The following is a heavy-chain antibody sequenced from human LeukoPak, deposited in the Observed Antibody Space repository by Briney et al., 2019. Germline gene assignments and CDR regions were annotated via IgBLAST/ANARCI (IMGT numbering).Heavy chain of an antibody. CDR3: AKDPYGTRYFDY. V-gene: IGHV3-7*03. D-gene: IGHD2-2*01. J-gene: IGHJ4*02. CDR2: IKQDGSEK. Sequence: GGSLRLSCAASGFTFSSYSMNWVRQAPGKGLEWVANIKQDGSEKYYVDSVKGRFTISRDNAKNSLYLQMNSLRAEDTAVYYCAKDPYGTRYFDYWGQGTLVTVSS. CDR1: GFTFSSYS.